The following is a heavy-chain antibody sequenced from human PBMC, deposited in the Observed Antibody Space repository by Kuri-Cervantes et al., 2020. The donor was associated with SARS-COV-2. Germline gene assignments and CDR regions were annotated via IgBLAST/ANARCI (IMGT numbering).Heavy chain of an antibody. CDR1: GGTFSSYA. J-gene: IGHJ4*02. CDR2: IIPILGIA. D-gene: IGHD3-10*01. CDR3: ASQTEIYGSGSYYFDY. Sequence: SVKVSCKASGGTFSSYAISWVRQAPGQGLEWTGRIIPILGIANYAQKFQGRVTITADKSTSTAYMELSSLRSEDTAVYYCASQTEIYGSGSYYFDYWGQGTLVTVSS. V-gene: IGHV1-69*04.